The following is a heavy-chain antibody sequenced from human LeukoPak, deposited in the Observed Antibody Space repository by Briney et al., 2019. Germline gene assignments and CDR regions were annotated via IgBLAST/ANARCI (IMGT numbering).Heavy chain of an antibody. D-gene: IGHD6-13*01. CDR3: AKAYSSSWTYYFDY. J-gene: IGHJ4*02. Sequence: GRSLRLSCAASGFTFDDYAMHWVRQAPGKGLEWVSGISWNSGSIGYADSVKGRFTISRDNAKNSLYLQMNSLRAEDTALYYCAKAYSSSWTYYFDYWGQGTLVTVSS. CDR1: GFTFDDYA. V-gene: IGHV3-9*01. CDR2: ISWNSGSI.